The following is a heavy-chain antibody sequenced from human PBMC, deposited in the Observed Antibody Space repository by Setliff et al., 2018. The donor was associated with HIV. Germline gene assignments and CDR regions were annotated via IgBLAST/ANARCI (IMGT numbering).Heavy chain of an antibody. V-gene: IGHV4-34*01. CDR2: INHSGST. CDR1: GGSFSGYY. J-gene: IGHJ4*02. CDR3: ARGGRYPSGLNALDY. Sequence: SETLSLTCAVYGGSFSGYYWSWIRQPPGKGLEWIGEINHSGSTNYNPSLKSRVTISVDTSKNQFSLKLRSVTAADTAVYYCARGGRYPSGLNALDYWGLGTPVTVSS. D-gene: IGHD2-15*01.